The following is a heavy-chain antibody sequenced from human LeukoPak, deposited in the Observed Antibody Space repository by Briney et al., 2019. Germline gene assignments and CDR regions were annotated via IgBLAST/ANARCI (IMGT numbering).Heavy chain of an antibody. Sequence: GGSLRLSCAASGFTFSDQSMNWVRQAPGKGLEWVSSISANSLHIFYADSVKGRFTISRDNAKNSLYLQMNNLRVEDTAVYYCVGPDSQFDCWGQGTLVTVSS. CDR2: ISANSLHI. D-gene: IGHD3-10*01. CDR3: VGPDSQFDC. J-gene: IGHJ4*02. CDR1: GFTFSDQS. V-gene: IGHV3-21*01.